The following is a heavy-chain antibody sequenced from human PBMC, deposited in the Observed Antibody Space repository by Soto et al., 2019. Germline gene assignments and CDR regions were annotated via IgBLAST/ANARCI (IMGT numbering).Heavy chain of an antibody. CDR1: GGSLSDHY. J-gene: IGHJ6*02. CDR2: IYYRGST. CDR3: ARMRPTGLHDYYYYGMDV. Sequence: QVQLQESGPGLVKPSETLSLTCSVSGGSLSDHYWTWIRQPPGKGLEWIGCIYYRGSTYYNPSLKSRVNISVDTSKNQFSLRLSSVTAADTAVYYCARMRPTGLHDYYYYGMDVWGQGTKVTVSS. D-gene: IGHD1-1*01. V-gene: IGHV4-59*11.